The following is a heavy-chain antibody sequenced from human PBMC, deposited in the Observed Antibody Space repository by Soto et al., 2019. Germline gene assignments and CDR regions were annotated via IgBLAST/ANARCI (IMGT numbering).Heavy chain of an antibody. D-gene: IGHD1-1*01. V-gene: IGHV3-23*01. Sequence: EVQLLESGGGLVQPGGSLILSCAASGFTFSTYAMSWVRQAPWKGLEWVSVISASGGSTFYADSVKGRFTVSRDNSRNTLYLQVISLRVEYTAVYYCAKDLRSSTNYNSGMDVWGQGTTVTVSS. J-gene: IGHJ6*02. CDR2: ISASGGST. CDR1: GFTFSTYA. CDR3: AKDLRSSTNYNSGMDV.